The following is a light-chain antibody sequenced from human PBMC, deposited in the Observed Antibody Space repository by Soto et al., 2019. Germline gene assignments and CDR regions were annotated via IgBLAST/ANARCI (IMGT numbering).Light chain of an antibody. J-gene: IGKJ1*01. V-gene: IGKV1-5*01. CDR1: QSISSW. CDR3: QHYNSYSCT. CDR2: DAS. Sequence: KLPQSLAPLSASVVAGFPITFLASQSISSWLAWYQQKPGKAPKLLIYDASSLESGVPSRFSGSGSGTEFTLTITSLQPDDCAAYYCQHYNSYSCTFGQGTKVDIK.